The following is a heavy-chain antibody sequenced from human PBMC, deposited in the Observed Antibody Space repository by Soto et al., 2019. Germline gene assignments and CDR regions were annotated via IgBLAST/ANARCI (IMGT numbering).Heavy chain of an antibody. J-gene: IGHJ4*02. CDR3: ARGSHSPGIAVAGYYY. CDR1: GVPFSSYA. D-gene: IGHD6-19*01. V-gene: IGHV1-69*13. CDR2: IIPIFGTA. Sequence: VKVSCKASGVPFSSYAISWVRQAPGQGLEWMGGIIPIFGTANYAQKFQGRVTITADESTSTAYLEMSSLTSEDTAMYYCARGSHSPGIAVAGYYYWGQGTLVTVSS.